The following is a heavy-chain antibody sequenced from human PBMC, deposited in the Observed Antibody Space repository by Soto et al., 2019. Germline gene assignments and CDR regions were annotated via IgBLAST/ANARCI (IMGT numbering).Heavy chain of an antibody. CDR1: AYTFTGYY. CDR3: ARDGPAAGNDDFDY. CDR2: MNPNNSDT. J-gene: IGHJ4*02. D-gene: IGHD6-13*01. Sequence: ASVKVSCKASAYTFTGYYIHWVRQAPGQGLEWMGWMNPNNSDTRYAPQLQGRVTMTRDTSINTAYMDLRRLAPDDSAIYYCARDGPAAGNDDFDYWGQGTLVTVSS. V-gene: IGHV1-2*02.